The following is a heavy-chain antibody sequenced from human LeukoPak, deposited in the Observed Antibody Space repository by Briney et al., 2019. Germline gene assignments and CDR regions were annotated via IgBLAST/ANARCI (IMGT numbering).Heavy chain of an antibody. D-gene: IGHD6-13*01. CDR3: AKGGYSSSWYNY. J-gene: IGHJ4*02. Sequence: GGSLRLSCAASGFTFDDYAMHWVRQAPGKGLEWVSLISGDGGSTYYADSVKGRFTTSRDNSKNSLYLQMNSLRTEDTALYYRAKGGYSSSWYNYWGQGTLVTVSS. V-gene: IGHV3-43*02. CDR1: GFTFDDYA. CDR2: ISGDGGST.